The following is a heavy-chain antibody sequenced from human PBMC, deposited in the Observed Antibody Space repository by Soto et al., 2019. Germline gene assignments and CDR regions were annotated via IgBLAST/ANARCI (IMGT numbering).Heavy chain of an antibody. J-gene: IGHJ4*01. Sequence: QMQLQESGPGLVKPSETLSLTCTVSGVSIRDNYLSWTRQPPGKGLEWIGYGLRHEYVGTNPSLTSRVTISVDTSKSQFSLKLNSVTAADTAVYYCVAGPDRAKSAYWGQGTLVTVSS. CDR1: GVSIRDNY. CDR2: GLRHEYV. V-gene: IGHV4-59*01. CDR3: VAGPDRAKSAY.